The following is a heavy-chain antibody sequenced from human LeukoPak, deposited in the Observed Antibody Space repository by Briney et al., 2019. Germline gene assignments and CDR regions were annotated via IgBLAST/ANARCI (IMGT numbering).Heavy chain of an antibody. CDR1: GGSISSSSYY. J-gene: IGHJ4*02. D-gene: IGHD3-9*01. CDR2: IYYSGST. CDR3: ASVRYFDWLLEPILFDY. Sequence: SETLSLTCTVSGGSISSSSYYWGWIRQPPGKGLEWIGSIYYSGSTYYNPSLKSRVTISVDTSKNQFSLKLSSVTAADTAVYYCASVRYFDWLLEPILFDYWGQGTLVTVSS. V-gene: IGHV4-39*01.